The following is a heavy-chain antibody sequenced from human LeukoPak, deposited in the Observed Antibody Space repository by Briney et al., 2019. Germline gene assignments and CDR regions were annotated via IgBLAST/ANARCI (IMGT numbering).Heavy chain of an antibody. CDR1: GGSISSYY. D-gene: IGHD6-13*01. Sequence: SETLSLTCTVSGGSISSYYWSWIRQPPGKGLEWIGYIYYSGSTYYNPSLKSRVTISVDTSKSQFSLKLSSVTAADTAVYFCARARYSTSWQIDFWGQGTLVTVSS. CDR3: ARARYSTSWQIDF. J-gene: IGHJ4*02. CDR2: IYYSGST. V-gene: IGHV4-59*12.